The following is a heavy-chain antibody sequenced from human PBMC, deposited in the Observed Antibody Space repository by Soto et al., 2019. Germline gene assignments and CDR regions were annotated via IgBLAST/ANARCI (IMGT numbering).Heavy chain of an antibody. CDR3: ATFIVTYYYDSSGYYSFDY. Sequence: ASVKVSCKVSGYTLTELSMHWVRQAPGKGLEWMGGFDPEDGETIYAQKFQGRVTMTEDTSTDTAYMELSSLRSEDTAVYYCATFIVTYYYDSSGYYSFDYWGQGTLVTVSS. D-gene: IGHD3-22*01. CDR1: GYTLTELS. V-gene: IGHV1-24*01. J-gene: IGHJ4*02. CDR2: FDPEDGET.